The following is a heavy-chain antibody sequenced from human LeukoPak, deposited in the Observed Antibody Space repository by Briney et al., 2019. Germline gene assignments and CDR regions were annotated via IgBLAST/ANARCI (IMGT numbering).Heavy chain of an antibody. CDR3: AGYYYGSGSRDY. J-gene: IGHJ4*02. Sequence: GGSLRLSCAASGFTFSSYAMSWVRQAPGKGLEWVSAISGSGGSTYYADSVKGRFTISRDNSKNTLYLQMNSLRAEDTAVHYRAGYYYGSGSRDYWGQGTLVTVSS. D-gene: IGHD3-10*01. CDR1: GFTFSSYA. V-gene: IGHV3-23*01. CDR2: ISGSGGST.